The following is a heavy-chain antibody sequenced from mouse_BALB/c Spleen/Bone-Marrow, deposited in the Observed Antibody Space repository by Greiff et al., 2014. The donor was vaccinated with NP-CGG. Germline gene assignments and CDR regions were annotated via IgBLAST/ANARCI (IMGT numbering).Heavy chain of an antibody. V-gene: IGHV1-9*01. CDR1: GYTFSSYW. CDR3: ARDHFDY. Sequence: QVQLKHSGAELMKPGASVKISCKATGYTFSSYWIEWIKQRPGHGLEWIGEILPGSVTTNYNGRFKGKATFTADTSSNTAYMQLSSQTSEDSAVYYCARDHFDYWGPGTTLKVSS. J-gene: IGHJ2*01. CDR2: ILPGSVTT.